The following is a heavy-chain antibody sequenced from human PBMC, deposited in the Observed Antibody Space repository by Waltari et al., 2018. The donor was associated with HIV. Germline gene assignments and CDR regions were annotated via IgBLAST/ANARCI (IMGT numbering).Heavy chain of an antibody. J-gene: IGHJ4*02. CDR3: AEGRGWQADD. V-gene: IGHV4-59*02. CDR1: GGSDSDYY. CDR2: INYGGIT. Sequence: QVQLKQSGPGLVKPSETLSLTCIVSGGSDSDYYWTWLRRRAGKGLEWIGTINYGGITHYTPSLKGRVAISIDVSKNQFSLKLRSVTEADTAVYYCAEGRGWQADDWGQGTLVTVSS.